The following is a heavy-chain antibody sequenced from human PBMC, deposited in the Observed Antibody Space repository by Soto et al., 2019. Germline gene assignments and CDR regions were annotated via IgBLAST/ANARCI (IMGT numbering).Heavy chain of an antibody. Sequence: GGSLRLSCAASGFTFDDYAMHWVRQAPGKGLEWVSGISWNSGSIGYADSVKGRFTISRDNAKNSLYLQMNSLRAEDTALYYCAKGAGGGWYEYFQHWGQGTLVTVSS. CDR3: AKGAGGGWYEYFQH. D-gene: IGHD6-19*01. CDR2: ISWNSGSI. V-gene: IGHV3-9*01. J-gene: IGHJ1*01. CDR1: GFTFDDYA.